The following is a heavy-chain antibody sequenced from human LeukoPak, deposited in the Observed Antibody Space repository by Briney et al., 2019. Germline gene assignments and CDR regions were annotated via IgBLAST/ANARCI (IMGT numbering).Heavy chain of an antibody. CDR1: GGSISNYY. V-gene: IGHV4-4*07. CDR2: IYITGST. J-gene: IGHJ3*02. D-gene: IGHD1-14*01. Sequence: SETLSLTCTVSGGSISNYYWSWIRQPAGKGLEWFGRIYITGSTNYNPSLKSRVPMSVDTSKNQFSLKLSSVTAADTAMYYCARDIKGGGAFDIWGQGTMVTVSS. CDR3: ARDIKGGGAFDI.